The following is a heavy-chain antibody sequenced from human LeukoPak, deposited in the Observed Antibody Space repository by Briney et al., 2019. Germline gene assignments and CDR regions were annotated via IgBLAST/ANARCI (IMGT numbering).Heavy chain of an antibody. V-gene: IGHV3-7*01. CDR1: GFSVSGYW. J-gene: IGHJ4*02. CDR2: IEQDGSEK. CDR3: AREWQGGIAAAGTRIEGDY. D-gene: IGHD6-13*01. Sequence: GGSLRLSCAVSGFSVSGYWMTWVRQAPGKGLEWVANIEQDGSEKNYVDSVKGRFTISRDNAENSLFLQMNSLRVEDTAVYYCAREWQGGIAAAGTRIEGDYWGQGTLVAVSS.